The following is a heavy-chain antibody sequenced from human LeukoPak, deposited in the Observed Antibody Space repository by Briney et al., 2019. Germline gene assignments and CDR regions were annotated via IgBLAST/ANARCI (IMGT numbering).Heavy chain of an antibody. J-gene: IGHJ4*02. CDR3: ARGDTRGNR. CDR1: GFTFSSYS. D-gene: IGHD3-16*01. CDR2: ISSSSSYI. Sequence: GGSLRLSCAASGFTFSSYSMNWVRQAPGKGLEWVSSISSSSSYIYYADSVKCRFTISRDNAKNSMYLQMNSLRAEDTAVYYCARGDTRGNRWGQGTLVTVSS. V-gene: IGHV3-21*01.